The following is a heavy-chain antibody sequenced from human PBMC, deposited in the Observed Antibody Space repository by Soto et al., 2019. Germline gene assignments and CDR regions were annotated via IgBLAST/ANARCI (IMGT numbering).Heavy chain of an antibody. V-gene: IGHV3-30*18. CDR1: GFTFSSYG. D-gene: IGHD5-18*01. CDR3: AKDTNGYSIPRAVYYYYGMDV. Sequence: QVQLVESGGGVVQPGRSLRLSCAASGFTFSSYGMHWVRQAPGKGLEWVAVISYDGSNKYYADSVKGRFTISRDNSKNTLYLQMNSLRAEDTAVYYCAKDTNGYSIPRAVYYYYGMDVWGQGTTVTVSS. J-gene: IGHJ6*02. CDR2: ISYDGSNK.